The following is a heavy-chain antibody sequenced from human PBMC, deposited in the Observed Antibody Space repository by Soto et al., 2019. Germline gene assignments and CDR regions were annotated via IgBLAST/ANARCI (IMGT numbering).Heavy chain of an antibody. V-gene: IGHV4-34*01. D-gene: IGHD3-22*01. Sequence: QVQLQQWGAGLLKPSETLSLTYAVYGGSFSGYYWSWISQHPGKGLEWIGEINHVGSTNYNPSLESLFNISVDTSKNQFSLQLSSVTAADTAVYYCASEAGDSSGPMYCIDYWGQGTLVTVSS. CDR2: INHVGST. CDR1: GGSFSGYY. J-gene: IGHJ4*02. CDR3: ASEAGDSSGPMYCIDY.